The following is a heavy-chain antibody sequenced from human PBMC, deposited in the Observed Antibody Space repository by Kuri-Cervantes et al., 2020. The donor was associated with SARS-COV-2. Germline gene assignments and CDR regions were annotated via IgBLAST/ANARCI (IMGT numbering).Heavy chain of an antibody. V-gene: IGHV4-61*09. D-gene: IGHD3-10*01. J-gene: IGHJ4*02. CDR3: ARLQITMVRGVDDY. Sequence: LRLSCTVSGGSISSGSYYWSWIRQPAGKGLEWIGHIYASGSTNYNPSLKSRVTISVDTSKNQFSLKLSSVTAADTAVYYCARLQITMVRGVDDYWGQGTLVTVSS. CDR1: GGSISSGSYY. CDR2: IYASGST.